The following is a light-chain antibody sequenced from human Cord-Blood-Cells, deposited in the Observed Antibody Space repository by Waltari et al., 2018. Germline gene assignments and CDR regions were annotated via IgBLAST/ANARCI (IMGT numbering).Light chain of an antibody. Sequence: DIQVTQYPSSLSASVGDRVTITCQESQDISNYFNWYQQKPGKAPKLLIYDASNLETGGPSRFSGSGSGTDFTFTISSLQPEDIATYYCQQYDNLPPNTFGGGTKVEIK. V-gene: IGKV1-33*01. CDR1: QDISNY. J-gene: IGKJ4*01. CDR3: QQYDNLPPNT. CDR2: DAS.